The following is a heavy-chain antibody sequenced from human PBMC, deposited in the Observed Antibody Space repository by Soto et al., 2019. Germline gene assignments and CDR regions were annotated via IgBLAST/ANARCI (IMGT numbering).Heavy chain of an antibody. CDR2: IYSGGST. CDR3: AREIGVRAGLYAFDI. V-gene: IGHV3-66*01. Sequence: EVQLVESGGGLVQPGGSLRLSCAASGFTVSSNYMSWVRQAPGKGLEWVSVIYSGGSTYYADSVKGRFTISRDNSKNTLYIQMNSVRAEDTAVYYGAREIGVRAGLYAFDIWGQGTMVTVSS. D-gene: IGHD3-10*01. CDR1: GFTVSSNY. J-gene: IGHJ3*02.